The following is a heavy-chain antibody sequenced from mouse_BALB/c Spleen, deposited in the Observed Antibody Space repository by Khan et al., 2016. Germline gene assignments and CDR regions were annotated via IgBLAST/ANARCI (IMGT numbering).Heavy chain of an antibody. Sequence: EVELVESGGGLVKPGGSLKLSCAASGFTFSSYAMSWVRQTPEKRLEWVATISSGGSYTYYTDSVKGRFTISRDNATNTLYLQMSSMRYEDTDMKYGAGRRYYGSSGYFDVWGAGTTVTVSS. V-gene: IGHV5-9-3*01. D-gene: IGHD1-1*01. CDR2: ISSGGSYT. J-gene: IGHJ1*01. CDR1: GFTFSSYA. CDR3: AGRRYYGSSGYFDV.